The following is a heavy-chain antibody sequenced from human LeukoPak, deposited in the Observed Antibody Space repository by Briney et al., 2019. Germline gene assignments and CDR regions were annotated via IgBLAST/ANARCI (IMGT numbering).Heavy chain of an antibody. D-gene: IGHD1-14*01. CDR2: INPNSGGT. CDR3: ARDLGYNWNHPPLDY. J-gene: IGHJ4*02. Sequence: GASVKVSCKASGYTFTGYYMHWVRQAPGQGLEWMGWINPNSGGTNYAQKLQGRVTMTTDTSTSTAYMELRSLRSDDTAVYCCARDLGYNWNHPPLDYWGQGTLVTVSS. V-gene: IGHV1-2*02. CDR1: GYTFTGYY.